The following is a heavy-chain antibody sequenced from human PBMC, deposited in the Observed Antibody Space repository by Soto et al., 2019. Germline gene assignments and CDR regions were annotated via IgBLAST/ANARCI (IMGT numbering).Heavy chain of an antibody. CDR2: ISAYNGNT. CDR3: ARFSGGSYNTYYFYYGMDV. CDR1: GYTFTSYG. Sequence: ASVKVSCKASGYTFTSYGISWVRQAPGQGLDWMGWISAYNGNTKYAQDLQGRVTMTTDTSTSTAYMELRSLRSDDTAVYYCARFSGGSYNTYYFYYGMDVWGQGTTVPSP. V-gene: IGHV1-18*01. J-gene: IGHJ6*02. D-gene: IGHD2-15*01.